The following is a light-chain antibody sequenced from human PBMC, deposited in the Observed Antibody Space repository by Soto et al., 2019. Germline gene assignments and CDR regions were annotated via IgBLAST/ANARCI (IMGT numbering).Light chain of an antibody. V-gene: IGLV3-1*01. Sequence: SYELTQPPSVSLSPGQTPTFPSVGVRLRDRFVSWYQQKSGLSPVLLIYQDNGRPSGTPERFSASTSGNTATLTISGSQPIDEADYYCQAWDGTSVIFGGGTKVTVL. CDR2: QDN. CDR3: QAWDGTSVI. CDR1: RLRDRF. J-gene: IGLJ2*01.